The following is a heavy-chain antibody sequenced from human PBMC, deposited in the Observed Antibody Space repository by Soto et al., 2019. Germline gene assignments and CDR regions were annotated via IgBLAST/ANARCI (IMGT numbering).Heavy chain of an antibody. CDR1: GDSISSSNSH. CDR2: VYYGGAIFYSGNI. Sequence: SETLSLTCTVSGDSISSSNSHWGWTRQPPGKGLEYIGSVYYGGAIFYSGNIYYNPSLKSRVTISVDTSKNQFSLRLSSVTAADTGVYYCVRYDRINMKPYSPEGFHIWGQGTMVAVSS. CDR3: VRYDRINMKPYSPEGFHI. D-gene: IGHD3-3*02. V-gene: IGHV4-39*01. J-gene: IGHJ3*02.